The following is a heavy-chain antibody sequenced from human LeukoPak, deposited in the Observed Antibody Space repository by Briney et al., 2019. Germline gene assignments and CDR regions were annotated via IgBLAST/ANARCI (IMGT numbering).Heavy chain of an antibody. Sequence: SETLSLTCTVSGGSVISGSSYWGWIRQPPGKGLEWIGYIYNTGSTNYSPSLTSRVTMSVDTSKNQFSLNLKSVTAADTAVYYCARGYSSFDYWGQGTLVTVSS. J-gene: IGHJ4*02. CDR3: ARGYSSFDY. CDR2: IYNTGST. CDR1: GGSVISGSSY. V-gene: IGHV4-61*01. D-gene: IGHD6-13*01.